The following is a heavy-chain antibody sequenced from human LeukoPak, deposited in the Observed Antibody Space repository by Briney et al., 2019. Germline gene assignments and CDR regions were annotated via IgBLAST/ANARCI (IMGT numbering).Heavy chain of an antibody. D-gene: IGHD6-13*01. CDR1: GFTFRTSA. J-gene: IGHJ4*02. CDR3: AKKTPGIHPFDS. Sequence: GGSLRLSCAASGFTFRTSAFSWVRQSPGRGLEWVSTVGTDSDTYYADSVKSRFTISRDNSKNTVYLQMTGLRADDTAVYYCAKKTPGIHPFDSWGQGTLVTVSP. V-gene: IGHV3-23*01. CDR2: VGTDSDT.